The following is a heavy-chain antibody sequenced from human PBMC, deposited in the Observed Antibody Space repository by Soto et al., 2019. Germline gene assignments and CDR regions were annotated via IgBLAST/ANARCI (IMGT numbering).Heavy chain of an antibody. J-gene: IGHJ4*02. CDR1: GFTFSDYY. V-gene: IGHV3-11*01. D-gene: IGHD3-9*01. Sequence: GGSLRLSCAASGFTFSDYYMSWIRQAPGKGLEWVSYISSSGSTIYYADSVKGRFTISRDNAKNSLYLQMNSLRAEDTAVYYCASVYYDILTGYKYFDYWGQGTLVTVSS. CDR2: ISSSGSTI. CDR3: ASVYYDILTGYKYFDY.